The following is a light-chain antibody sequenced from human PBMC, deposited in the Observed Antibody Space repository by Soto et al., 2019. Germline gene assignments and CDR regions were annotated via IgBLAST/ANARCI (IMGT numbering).Light chain of an antibody. V-gene: IGLV1-47*01. CDR2: GNN. CDR3: AVWDDSLSGWV. J-gene: IGLJ3*02. CDR1: NSNIGRNY. Sequence: QSVLTQPPSASGTPGQRVTISCSGSNSNIGRNYVYWHQQLPGTAPQLLISGNNQRPSGVPERFSGSKSDTSASLAISGLRSEDEADYYCAVWDDSLSGWVFGGGTKLTGL.